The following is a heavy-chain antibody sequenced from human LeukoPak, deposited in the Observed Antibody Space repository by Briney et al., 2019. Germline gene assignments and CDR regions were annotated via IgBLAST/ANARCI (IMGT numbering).Heavy chain of an antibody. J-gene: IGHJ4*02. CDR3: ARKADSSGFWYCDY. Sequence: GGSLRLSCAASGFTFDVYGMSGVPHARGKGREGGSGINWNGDSTVYADSVKGRFTISRDNAKNSLYMQMNSLRAQDTAFYYCARKADSSGFWYCDYWGQGTLVSVSS. V-gene: IGHV3-20*04. D-gene: IGHD3-22*01. CDR1: GFTFDVYG. CDR2: INWNGDST.